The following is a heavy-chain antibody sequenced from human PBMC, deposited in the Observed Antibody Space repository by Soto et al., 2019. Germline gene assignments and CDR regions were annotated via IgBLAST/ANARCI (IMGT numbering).Heavy chain of an antibody. CDR3: ARVSATGTRWFDP. CDR2: IHYTGRT. CDR1: GGSINSGAYY. J-gene: IGHJ5*02. Sequence: PSETLSLTXSVSGGSINSGAYYWSWIRHYPGKGREWIGYIHYTGRTYYNPSLESRATISVDTSKKHFSLKLSSVTAADTAVYYCARVSATGTRWFDPWGQGTLVTVSS. V-gene: IGHV4-31*02. D-gene: IGHD6-13*01.